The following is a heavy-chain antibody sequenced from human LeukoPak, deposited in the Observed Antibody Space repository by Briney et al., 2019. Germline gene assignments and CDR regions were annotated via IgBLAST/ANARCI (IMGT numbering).Heavy chain of an antibody. CDR1: GGSFSGYY. V-gene: IGHV4-34*01. CDR2: INHSGST. D-gene: IGHD6-6*01. Sequence: PSETLSLTGAGYGGSFSGYYWSWIRQPPGKGLEGIGEINHSGSTNYNPSLKSRVTISVDTSKNQFSLKLSSVTAADTAVYYCARAVGYSSSPNFDYWGQGTLVTVSS. J-gene: IGHJ4*02. CDR3: ARAVGYSSSPNFDY.